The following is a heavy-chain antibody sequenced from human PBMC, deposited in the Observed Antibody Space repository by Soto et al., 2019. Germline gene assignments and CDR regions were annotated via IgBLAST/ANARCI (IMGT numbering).Heavy chain of an antibody. CDR1: GYTFTSYG. CDR3: ARERFGDRGGVNWFDP. Sequence: QVQLVQSGAEVKKPGASVKVSCKASGYTFTSYGISWVRQAPGQGLEWMGWISAYNGNTNYAQKLQGRVTMTTDTSTSTGYMELRSLRSDDTAVYYCARERFGDRGGVNWFDPWGEGTLVTVSS. J-gene: IGHJ5*02. V-gene: IGHV1-18*01. D-gene: IGHD3-10*01. CDR2: ISAYNGNT.